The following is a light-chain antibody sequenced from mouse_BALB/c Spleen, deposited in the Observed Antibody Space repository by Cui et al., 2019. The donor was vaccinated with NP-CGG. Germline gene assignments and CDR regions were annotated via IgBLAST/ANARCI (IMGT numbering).Light chain of an antibody. CDR1: TGAVTTSNY. CDR3: ALWYSNHWV. CDR2: GTN. J-gene: IGLJ1*01. Sequence: QAFVTQESALTISPGETITLTCRSNTGAVTTSNYANWVQEKPDHLFTGLIGGTNNRAPGVPARFSGSLIGDKAALTITGAQTEDEAIYFCALWYSNHWVFGGGTKLTVL. V-gene: IGLV1*01.